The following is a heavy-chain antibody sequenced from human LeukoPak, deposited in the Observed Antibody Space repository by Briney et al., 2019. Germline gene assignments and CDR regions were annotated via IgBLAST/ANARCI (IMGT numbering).Heavy chain of an antibody. V-gene: IGHV4-59*01. D-gene: IGHD5-18*01. Sequence: SETLSLTCTVSGGSISSYYWSWIRQPPGKGLEWIGYIYYSGSTNYNPSLKSRVTISVDTSKNQSSLKLSSVTAADTAVYYCARESGYSLGAFDIWGQGTMVTVSS. J-gene: IGHJ3*02. CDR1: GGSISSYY. CDR2: IYYSGST. CDR3: ARESGYSLGAFDI.